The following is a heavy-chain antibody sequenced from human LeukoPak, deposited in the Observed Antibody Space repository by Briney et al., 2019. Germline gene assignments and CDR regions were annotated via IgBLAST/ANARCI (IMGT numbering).Heavy chain of an antibody. CDR2: IYHTGRI. CDR3: ARVLVVPGTPFDY. J-gene: IGHJ4*02. D-gene: IGHD3-22*01. Sequence: PSETLSLTCTVSGGSVSSESYHWGWIRQPPGKGLEWIGNIYHTGRIDNNPSLKSRVTMSLDTSKNQFSLKLTSVTAADTVVYFCARVLVVPGTPFDYWGQGTLVTVSS. V-gene: IGHV4-61*01. CDR1: GGSVSSESYH.